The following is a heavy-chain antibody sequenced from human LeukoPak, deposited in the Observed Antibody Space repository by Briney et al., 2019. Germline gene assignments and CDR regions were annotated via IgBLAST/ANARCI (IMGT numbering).Heavy chain of an antibody. D-gene: IGHD5-18*01. CDR1: GFTFSRYV. J-gene: IGHJ3*02. CDR2: ISGSGDRT. CDR3: ARDDVYSYGRHYAFDI. V-gene: IGHV3-23*01. Sequence: GGSLRLSCAASGFTFSRYVMSWVRQAPGKGLEWVSAISGSGDRTYYPDSVKGRFTISRDNSKNTLYLQMNSLRAEDTAVYYCARDDVYSYGRHYAFDIWGQGTMVTVSS.